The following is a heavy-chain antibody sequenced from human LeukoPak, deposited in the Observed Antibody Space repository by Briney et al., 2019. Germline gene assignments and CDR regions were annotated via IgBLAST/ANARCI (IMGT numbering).Heavy chain of an antibody. CDR3: ARSRSPGSSGYYDY. CDR1: GYSFTSYW. J-gene: IGHJ4*02. V-gene: IGHV5-51*01. D-gene: IGHD6-19*01. Sequence: GESLKISCKGSGYSFTSYWIGWMLQLPGKGLEWMGIIYPGDSDTRYSPSFQGQVTISADKSISTAYLQWSSLKASDTAMYYCARSRSPGSSGYYDYWGQGTLVTVFS. CDR2: IYPGDSDT.